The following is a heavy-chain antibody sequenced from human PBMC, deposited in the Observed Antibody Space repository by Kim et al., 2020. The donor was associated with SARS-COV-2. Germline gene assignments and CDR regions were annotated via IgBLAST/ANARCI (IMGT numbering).Heavy chain of an antibody. CDR1: GGTFSSYA. D-gene: IGHD3-10*01. J-gene: IGHJ3*02. Sequence: SVKVSCKASGGTFSSYAISWVRQAPGQGLEWMGGIIPIFGTANYAQKFQGRVTITADESTSTAYMELSSLRSEDTAVYYCARDYPDYGSRTRRPGDAFDIWGQGTMVTVSS. CDR2: IIPIFGTA. CDR3: ARDYPDYGSRTRRPGDAFDI. V-gene: IGHV1-69*13.